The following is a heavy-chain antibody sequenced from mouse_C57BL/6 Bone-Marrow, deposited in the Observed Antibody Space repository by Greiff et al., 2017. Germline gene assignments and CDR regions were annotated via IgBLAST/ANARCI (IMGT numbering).Heavy chain of an antibody. Sequence: EVKLVESGGGLVQSGRSLRLSCATSGFTFSDFYMEWVRQAPGKGLEWIAASRNKANDYTTEYSASVKGRFIVSRDTSQSILYLQMNALRAEDTAIYYCARDAWGDTGAMDYWGQGTSVTVSS. CDR1: GFTFSDFY. D-gene: IGHD3-3*01. CDR3: ARDAWGDTGAMDY. J-gene: IGHJ4*01. CDR2: SRNKANDYTT. V-gene: IGHV7-1*01.